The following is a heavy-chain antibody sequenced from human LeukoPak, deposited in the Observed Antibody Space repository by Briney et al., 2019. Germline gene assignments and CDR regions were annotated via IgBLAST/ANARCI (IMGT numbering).Heavy chain of an antibody. CDR3: ARDVDIVATIGFDY. J-gene: IGHJ4*02. CDR1: GFTFSSYA. V-gene: IGHV3-30-3*01. D-gene: IGHD5-12*01. CDR2: ISYDGSNK. Sequence: GGSLRLSCAASGFTFSSYAMHWVRQAPGKGLEWVAVISYDGSNKYYADSVKGRFTISRDNYKNTLYLQMNSLRAEDTAVYYCARDVDIVATIGFDYWGQGTLVTVSS.